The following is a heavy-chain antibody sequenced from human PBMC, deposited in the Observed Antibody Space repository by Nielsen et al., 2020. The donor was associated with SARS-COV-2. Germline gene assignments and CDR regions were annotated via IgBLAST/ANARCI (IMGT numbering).Heavy chain of an antibody. D-gene: IGHD2-2*02. CDR2: ISSSGSTI. CDR1: GFTFSSYE. CDR3: ARDPRDIVVVPAAIRVYYYYGMDV. V-gene: IGHV3-48*03. Sequence: GESLKISCAASGFTFSSYEMNWVRQAPGKGLESVSYISSSGSTIYYADSVKGRFTISRDNAKNSLYLQMNSLRAEDTAVYYCARDPRDIVVVPAAIRVYYYYGMDVWGQGTTVTVSS. J-gene: IGHJ6*02.